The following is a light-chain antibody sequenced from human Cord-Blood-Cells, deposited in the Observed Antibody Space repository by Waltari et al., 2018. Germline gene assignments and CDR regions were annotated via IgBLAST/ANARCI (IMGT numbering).Light chain of an antibody. V-gene: IGKV3-20*01. CDR2: GAS. Sequence: EIVLTQSPGTLSLSPGERATPSCRARNSVSSSYLAWYQQKPGQAPRLLIYGASSRATGIPDRVSGSGSGTDFTLTISRLEPEDFAVYYCQQYGSSPDSFGQGTKLEI. CDR3: QQYGSSPDS. J-gene: IGKJ2*03. CDR1: NSVSSSY.